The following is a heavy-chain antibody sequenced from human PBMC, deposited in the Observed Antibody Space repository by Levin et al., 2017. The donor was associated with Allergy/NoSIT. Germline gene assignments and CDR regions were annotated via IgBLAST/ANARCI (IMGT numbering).Heavy chain of an antibody. CDR1: GYTFTGYY. CDR3: ARDRSRFFTTGTTGNWFDP. D-gene: IGHD1-1*01. J-gene: IGHJ5*02. V-gene: IGHV1-2*02. Sequence: ASVKVSCKASGYTFTGYYMHWVRQAPGQGLEWMGWINPNSGGTNYAQKFQGRVTMTRDTSISTAYMELSRLRSDDTAVYYCARDRSRFFTTGTTGNWFDPWGQGTLVTVSS. CDR2: INPNSGGT.